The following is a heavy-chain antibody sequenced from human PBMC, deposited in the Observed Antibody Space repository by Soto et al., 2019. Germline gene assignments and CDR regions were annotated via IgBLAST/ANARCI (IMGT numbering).Heavy chain of an antibody. CDR2: MNPNSGNT. Sequence: PAASVKVSCKASGYTFNTYGISWVRQAPGQGLEWMGWMNPNSGNTGYAQKFQGRVTMTRNTSISTAYMELSSLRSEDTAVYYCARGVMWDTAMVDYWGQGTLVTVSS. V-gene: IGHV1-8*02. CDR3: ARGVMWDTAMVDY. D-gene: IGHD5-18*01. J-gene: IGHJ4*02. CDR1: GYTFNTYG.